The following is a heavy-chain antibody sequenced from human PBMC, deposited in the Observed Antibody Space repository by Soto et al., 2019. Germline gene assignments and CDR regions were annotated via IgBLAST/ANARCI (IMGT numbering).Heavy chain of an antibody. J-gene: IGHJ4*02. CDR1: GFTFTSYS. CDR3: ARDGGVMGF. D-gene: IGHD2-8*02. V-gene: IGHV3-48*02. Sequence: EVQLVESGGGLVQPGGSLRLSCAASGFTFTSYSMNWVRQAPGKGPEWVSYISSSSGTTTYYADSVRGRFTISRDNVKNSLYLQMNSLRDEDTAVYYCARDGGVMGFWGQGTLVTVSS. CDR2: ISSSSGTTT.